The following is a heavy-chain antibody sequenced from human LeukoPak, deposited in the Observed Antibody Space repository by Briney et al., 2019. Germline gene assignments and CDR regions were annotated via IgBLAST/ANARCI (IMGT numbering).Heavy chain of an antibody. V-gene: IGHV3-9*01. CDR3: AKDASSLYYYDSSGFA. CDR1: GFTFDDYA. CDR2: ISWNSVSI. D-gene: IGHD3-22*01. Sequence: TGGSLRLSCAASGFTFDDYAMHWGRQAPGKVLEWVSGISWNSVSIGYADSVKGRFPISRDNAKNSLYLQMNSLRAEDTALYYCAKDASSLYYYDSSGFAWGQGTLVTVSS. J-gene: IGHJ5*02.